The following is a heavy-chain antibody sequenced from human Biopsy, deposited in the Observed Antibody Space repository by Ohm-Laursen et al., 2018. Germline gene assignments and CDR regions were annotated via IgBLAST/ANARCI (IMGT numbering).Heavy chain of an antibody. V-gene: IGHV4-4*07. Sequence: GTLSLTCTVSGGYISHYYWTWIRQPAGQGLEWIGRIYITGETDYNPSLKSRVTMSVDSSKKQFSLKLKSVTAADTAIYYCARAPPLIRGVVESWFNPWGQGILVTVSS. CDR3: ARAPPLIRGVVESWFNP. CDR1: GGYISHYY. CDR2: IYITGET. J-gene: IGHJ5*02. D-gene: IGHD3-10*01.